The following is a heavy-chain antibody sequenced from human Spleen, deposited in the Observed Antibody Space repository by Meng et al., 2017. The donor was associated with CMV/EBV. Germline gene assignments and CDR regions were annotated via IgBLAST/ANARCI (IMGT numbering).Heavy chain of an antibody. CDR1: GYKFSSYW. V-gene: IGHV5-51*01. D-gene: IGHD3-10*01. Sequence: KVSCKGSGYKFSSYWIGWVRQMPGKGLEWMGIIYPGDSDTRYSPSFQGQVTISADQSISTAFLRWSSLKASDTAMFYCARVSYGSGSSFYFHDWGQGTLVTVSS. CDR2: IYPGDSDT. J-gene: IGHJ4*02. CDR3: ARVSYGSGSSFYFHD.